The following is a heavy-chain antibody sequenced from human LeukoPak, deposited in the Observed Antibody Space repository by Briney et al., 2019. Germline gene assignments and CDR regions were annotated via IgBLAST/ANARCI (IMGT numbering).Heavy chain of an antibody. CDR2: ISPNSGGT. CDR3: ARGSSLLHKFAIDY. CDR1: GYTFTGYY. D-gene: IGHD2-15*01. V-gene: IGHV1-2*02. J-gene: IGHJ4*02. Sequence: ASVKVSCKASGYTFTGYYMHWVRQAPGQGLGWMGWISPNSGGTNYAQKFQGRVTMTRDTSISTAYMELSRLRSDDTAVYYCARGSSLLHKFAIDYWGQGTLVTVSS.